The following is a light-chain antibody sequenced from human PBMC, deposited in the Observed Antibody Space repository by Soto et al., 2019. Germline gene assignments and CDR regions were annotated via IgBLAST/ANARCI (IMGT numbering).Light chain of an antibody. CDR2: SND. J-gene: IGLJ1*01. CDR3: AAWDDSLNTYV. V-gene: IGLV1-44*01. CDR1: SSNIGRNT. Sequence: QSVRTQPPSASGTPGQTVTIACSGSSSNIGRNTAHWYRQLPGTAPQLLIYSNDLRPLGVPDRLSGSNPGTTASLAISGLQPEDEADYFCAAWDDSLNTYVFGSGTKVTVL.